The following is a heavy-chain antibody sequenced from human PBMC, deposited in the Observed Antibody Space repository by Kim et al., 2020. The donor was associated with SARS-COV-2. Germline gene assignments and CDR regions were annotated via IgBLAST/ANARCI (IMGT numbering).Heavy chain of an antibody. V-gene: IGHV4-59*08. CDR3: ARHKRVVVVTDSYYFDY. D-gene: IGHD3-22*01. Sequence: LKSRVTISVDTSKNQFSLKLSSVTAADTALYYCARHKRVVVVTDSYYFDYWGQGTLVTVSS. J-gene: IGHJ4*02.